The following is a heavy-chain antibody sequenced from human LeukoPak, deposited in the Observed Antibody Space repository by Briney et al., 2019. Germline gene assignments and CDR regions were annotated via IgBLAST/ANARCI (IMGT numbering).Heavy chain of an antibody. CDR2: ISGTGVST. V-gene: IGHV3-23*01. Sequence: GGSLRLSCAASGFTFSNYALSWVRQAPGKGLEWASVISGTGVSTYYADSVKGRFTISRDNSKNTLYLQINSLRAEDTAVYYCAKRSTYYYDSNGYSSDYFDYWGQGTLVTVSS. CDR3: AKRSTYYYDSNGYSSDYFDY. J-gene: IGHJ4*02. CDR1: GFTFSNYA. D-gene: IGHD3-22*01.